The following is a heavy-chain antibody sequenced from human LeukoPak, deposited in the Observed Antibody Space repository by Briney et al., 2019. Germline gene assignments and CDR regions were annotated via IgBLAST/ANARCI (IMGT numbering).Heavy chain of an antibody. CDR2: IYYSGST. Sequence: SETLSLTCTVSGGSISSSSYYWGWIRQPPGKGLEWIGSIYYSGSTYYNPSLKSRVTISVDTSKNQFSLKLSSVTAADTAAYYCARERRADYYYYMDVWGKGTTVTVSS. J-gene: IGHJ6*03. CDR1: GGSISSSSYY. V-gene: IGHV4-39*07. D-gene: IGHD6-25*01. CDR3: ARERRADYYYYMDV.